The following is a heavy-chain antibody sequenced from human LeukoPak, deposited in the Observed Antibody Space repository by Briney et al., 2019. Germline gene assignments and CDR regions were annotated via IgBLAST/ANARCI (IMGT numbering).Heavy chain of an antibody. V-gene: IGHV4-39*01. D-gene: IGHD5-24*01. Sequence: PSETLSLTCTVSGGSISSSSYYWGWIRQPPGKGLEWIGSIYYSGSTYYNSSLKSRVTISVGTSKNQFSLKLSSVTAADTAVYYCARRPFAEMARNWFDPWGQGTLVTVSS. CDR1: GGSISSSSYY. J-gene: IGHJ5*02. CDR3: ARRPFAEMARNWFDP. CDR2: IYYSGST.